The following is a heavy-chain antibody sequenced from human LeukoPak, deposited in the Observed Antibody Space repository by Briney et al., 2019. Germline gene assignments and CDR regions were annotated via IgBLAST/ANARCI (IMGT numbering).Heavy chain of an antibody. CDR2: ITSSGDST. J-gene: IGHJ4*02. V-gene: IGHV3-23*05. CDR3: AKGPRRQFLPLDV. Sequence: PGGSLRLSCAASGFTFRNYAMSWVRQAPGTGLEWVSGITSSGDSTYYAHSVKGRFTISRDNSKNTVYLQFNSLRAEDTAVYYCAKGPRRQFLPLDVWGQGTLVTVSS. CDR1: GFTFRNYA. D-gene: IGHD1-1*01.